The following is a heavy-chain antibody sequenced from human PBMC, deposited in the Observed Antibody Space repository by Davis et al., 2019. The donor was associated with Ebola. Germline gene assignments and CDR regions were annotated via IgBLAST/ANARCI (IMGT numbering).Heavy chain of an antibody. CDR1: GYTFTSYG. D-gene: IGHD1-1*01. V-gene: IGHV1-18*04. J-gene: IGHJ4*02. CDR2: INPHNDNT. CDR3: ARAQFPTTSDH. Sequence: ASVKVSCKASGYTFTSYGITWVRQAPGQGLEWMGWINPHNDNTNYAQNVQGRVTMTTDTSTSTAYMEVGSLGSDDTAVYYCARAQFPTTSDHWGQGTLVTVSS.